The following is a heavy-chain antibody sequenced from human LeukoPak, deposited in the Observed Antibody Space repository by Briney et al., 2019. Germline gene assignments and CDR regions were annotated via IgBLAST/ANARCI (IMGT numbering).Heavy chain of an antibody. J-gene: IGHJ3*01. Sequence: GGSLRLSCAASGFTFSSYSMNWVRQAPGKGLEWVSSISSSSSYIYYADSVKGRFTISRDNAKNSLYLQMNSLRAEDTAVYYCTRHGRGSLNVFDVWGQGTMVTVSS. D-gene: IGHD1-26*01. V-gene: IGHV3-21*04. CDR3: TRHGRGSLNVFDV. CDR2: ISSSSSYI. CDR1: GFTFSSYS.